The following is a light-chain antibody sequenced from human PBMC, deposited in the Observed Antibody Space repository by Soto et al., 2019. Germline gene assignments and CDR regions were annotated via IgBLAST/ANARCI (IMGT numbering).Light chain of an antibody. V-gene: IGKV1-39*01. CDR2: GAS. CDR1: QSIGKH. J-gene: IGKJ5*01. CDR3: QQSHSSPTT. Sequence: DIQMTQSPSFLSASVGDTVTITCRASQSIGKHLNWYQQKPGKAPRFLIYGASTLQSGVPSRFTGSGSGTDFTLTVNRLQHEDFAIYYCQQSHSSPTTFGQGTRLEI.